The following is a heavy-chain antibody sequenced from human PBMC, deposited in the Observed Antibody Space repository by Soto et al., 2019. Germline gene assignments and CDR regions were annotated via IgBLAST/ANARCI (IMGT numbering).Heavy chain of an antibody. CDR2: IKSKTDGGTT. Sequence: RRLSCAASGFTSSNAWMSWVRQAPGKGLEWVGRIKSKTDGGTTDYAAPVKGRFTISRDDSKNTLYLQMNSLKTEDTAVYHCTTPDQGPFDYWGQGTLVTVSS. CDR3: TTPDQGPFDY. CDR1: GFTSSNAW. J-gene: IGHJ4*02. V-gene: IGHV3-15*01.